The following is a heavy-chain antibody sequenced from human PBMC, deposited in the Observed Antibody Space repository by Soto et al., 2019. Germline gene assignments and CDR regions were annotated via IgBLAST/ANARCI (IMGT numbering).Heavy chain of an antibody. Sequence: GGSLRLSCAASGSTFSNAWMSWVRQAPGKGLEWVGRIKSKTDGGTTDYAAPVKGRFTISRDDSKNTLYLQMNSLKTEDTAVYYCTTVDSSSLGGYYYYGMDVWGQGTTVTVSS. D-gene: IGHD6-6*01. CDR2: IKSKTDGGTT. V-gene: IGHV3-15*01. CDR3: TTVDSSSLGGYYYYGMDV. CDR1: GSTFSNAW. J-gene: IGHJ6*02.